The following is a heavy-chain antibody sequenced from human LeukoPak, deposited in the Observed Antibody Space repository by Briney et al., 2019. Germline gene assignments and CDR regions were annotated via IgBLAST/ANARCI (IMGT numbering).Heavy chain of an antibody. D-gene: IGHD2-21*02. CDR2: ISYDGSNK. V-gene: IGHV3-30*04. CDR1: GFTFSSYA. Sequence: GGSLRLSCAASGFTFSSYAMHWVRQAPGKGLEWVAVISYDGSNKYYADSVKGRFTISRDNSKTTLYLQMVSLRAEDTAIYYCAKSQGGVVTATVDFWGQGTLVAVSS. CDR3: AKSQGGVVTATVDF. J-gene: IGHJ4*02.